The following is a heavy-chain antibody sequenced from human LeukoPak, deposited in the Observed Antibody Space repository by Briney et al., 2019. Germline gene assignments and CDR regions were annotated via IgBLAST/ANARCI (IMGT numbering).Heavy chain of an antibody. CDR2: ICCADGSN. Sequence: GGSLGLSCAASGFTFINYSLNWVRQAPGKGLEWVSYICCADGSNNYADSVRGRFTISTDNAKNSLSLQMDSLRDEDTAVYYCARDHNFAFDYWGQGILVTVSS. D-gene: IGHD1-1*01. CDR3: ARDHNFAFDY. CDR1: GFTFINYS. V-gene: IGHV3-48*02. J-gene: IGHJ4*02.